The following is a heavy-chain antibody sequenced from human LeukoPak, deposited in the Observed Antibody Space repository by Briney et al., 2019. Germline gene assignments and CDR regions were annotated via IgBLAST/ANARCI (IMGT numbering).Heavy chain of an antibody. CDR2: ISWNSGTI. CDR1: GFIFDDYA. Sequence: PGGSLRLSCAASGFIFDDYAMHWVRQVPGKGLEWVSGISWNSGTIGYADSVKGRFTISRDNAKNSLYLQMDSLRAEDTALYYCTRTRRYSTSNWFDPWGQGTLVTVSS. V-gene: IGHV3-9*01. J-gene: IGHJ5*02. D-gene: IGHD2-2*01. CDR3: TRTRRYSTSNWFDP.